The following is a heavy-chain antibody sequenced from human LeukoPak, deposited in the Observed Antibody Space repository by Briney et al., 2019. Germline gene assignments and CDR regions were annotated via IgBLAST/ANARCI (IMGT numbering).Heavy chain of an antibody. J-gene: IGHJ4*02. Sequence: QPGGSLRLSCAASGFTFSNYAMTWVRQAPGKGLEWVSSVSGRGANTYYADSVQGRFTISRDNSKNTLYLQMNSLRAEDTAVYYCTRRAGQVITNYNFDYWGQGALVIVSS. CDR1: GFTFSNYA. D-gene: IGHD3-22*01. CDR2: VSGRGANT. CDR3: TRRAGQVITNYNFDY. V-gene: IGHV3-23*01.